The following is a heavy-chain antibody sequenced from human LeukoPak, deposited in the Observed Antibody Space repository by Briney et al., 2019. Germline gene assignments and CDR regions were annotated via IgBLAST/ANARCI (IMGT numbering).Heavy chain of an antibody. D-gene: IGHD3-22*01. Sequence: PSETLSLTCTVSGGSISSYYWSWIRQPPGKGLEWIGYIYYSGSTNYNPSLKSRVTISVDTSKNQFSLKLSSVTAADTAVYYCARGGYYYDSSGYYYEPYFDYWGQGTLVTVSS. V-gene: IGHV4-59*01. J-gene: IGHJ4*02. CDR2: IYYSGST. CDR1: GGSISSYY. CDR3: ARGGYYYDSSGYYYEPYFDY.